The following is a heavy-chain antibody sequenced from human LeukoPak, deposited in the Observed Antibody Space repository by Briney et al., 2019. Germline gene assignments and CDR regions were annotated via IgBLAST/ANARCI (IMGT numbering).Heavy chain of an antibody. CDR1: GGSISSYY. V-gene: IGHV4-59*08. CDR3: ARGKAGHNY. D-gene: IGHD6-13*01. Sequence: SETLSVTCTVSGGSISSYYWSWIRQPPGKGLEWIGYIYYSGSTNYNPSLKSRVTISVDTSKNQFSLKLSSVTAADTAVYYCARGKAGHNYWGQGTLVTVSS. J-gene: IGHJ4*02. CDR2: IYYSGST.